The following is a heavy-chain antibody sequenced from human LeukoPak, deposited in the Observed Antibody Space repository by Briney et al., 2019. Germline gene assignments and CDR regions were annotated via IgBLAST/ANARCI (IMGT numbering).Heavy chain of an antibody. CDR3: ARGLNWGSNWFDP. Sequence: PSETLSLTCTVSGGSISSYYWSWIRQPPGKGLEWIGYIYYSGSTNYNPSLKSRVTISVDTSKNQFSLKLSSVTAADTAVYYCARGLNWGSNWFDPWGQGTLVTVFS. CDR2: IYYSGST. J-gene: IGHJ5*02. D-gene: IGHD7-27*01. V-gene: IGHV4-59*12. CDR1: GGSISSYY.